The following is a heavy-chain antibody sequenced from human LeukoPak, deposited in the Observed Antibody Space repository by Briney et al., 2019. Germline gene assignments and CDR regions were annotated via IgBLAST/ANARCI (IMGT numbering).Heavy chain of an antibody. CDR3: ARVTADGSSDY. CDR2: IGTAGDT. CDR1: GFTFSSYD. Sequence: GGSLRLSCAASGFTFSSYDMHWVRQATGKGLEWASAIGTAGDTYYPGSVKGRFTISRENAKNSLYLQMNSLRAGDTAVYYCARVTADGSSDYWGQGTLVTVSS. V-gene: IGHV3-13*01. J-gene: IGHJ4*02.